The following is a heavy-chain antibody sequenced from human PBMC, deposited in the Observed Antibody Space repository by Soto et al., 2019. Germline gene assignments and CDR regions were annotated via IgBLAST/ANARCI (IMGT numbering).Heavy chain of an antibody. J-gene: IGHJ5*02. Sequence: ASVKVSCKASGYTFTSYGISWVRQAPGQGLEWMGWISAYNGNTNYAQKLQGRVTMTTDTSTSTAYMELRSLRSDDTAVYYCASFYCSSTSCARDRFDPSGPGILVTFSS. D-gene: IGHD2-2*01. CDR2: ISAYNGNT. CDR3: ASFYCSSTSCARDRFDP. CDR1: GYTFTSYG. V-gene: IGHV1-18*01.